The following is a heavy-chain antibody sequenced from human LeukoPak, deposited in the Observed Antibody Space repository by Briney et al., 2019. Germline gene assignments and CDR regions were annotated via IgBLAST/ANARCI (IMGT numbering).Heavy chain of an antibody. CDR2: IIPIFGTA. CDR3: AVPRDGYNNDY. CDR1: GGTFSSYT. V-gene: IGHV1-69*05. D-gene: IGHD5-24*01. Sequence: SVKVSCKASGGTFSSYTLNWVRQAPGQGLEWMGRIIPIFGTANYAQKFQGRVTITTDESTSTAYMELSSLRSEDTAVYYCAVPRDGYNNDYWGQGTLVTVSS. J-gene: IGHJ4*02.